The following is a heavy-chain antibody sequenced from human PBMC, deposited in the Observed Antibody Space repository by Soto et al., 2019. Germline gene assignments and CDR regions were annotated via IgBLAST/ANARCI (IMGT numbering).Heavy chain of an antibody. D-gene: IGHD3-3*01. J-gene: IGHJ6*02. V-gene: IGHV1-3*01. Sequence: QVQLAQSGAEMKKPGASVKVSCKASGYTFTSYAIHWVRQAPGQTLEWMGWINAGNGNTKYSEKFQGRVTITRDTSASKAYMELSSLISEDTAVYYCAKDFDYYYYAMDVWGQGTTVTVSS. CDR1: GYTFTSYA. CDR2: INAGNGNT. CDR3: AKDFDYYYYAMDV.